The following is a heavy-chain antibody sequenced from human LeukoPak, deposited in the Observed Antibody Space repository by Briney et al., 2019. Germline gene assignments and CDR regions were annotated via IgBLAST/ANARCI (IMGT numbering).Heavy chain of an antibody. CDR3: AKSGYNRFDF. CDR1: GFTPSSYW. D-gene: IGHD5-24*01. V-gene: IGHV3-7*03. CDR2: INNDGSEK. Sequence: GGSLRLSCAASGFTPSSYWMNWVRQAPGKGREWVANINNDGSEKYQIDSVKGRYTIYRDNAKNSLYLQMNSLRVEDTAVFYCAKSGYNRFDFWGQGTGVPVSS. J-gene: IGHJ4*02.